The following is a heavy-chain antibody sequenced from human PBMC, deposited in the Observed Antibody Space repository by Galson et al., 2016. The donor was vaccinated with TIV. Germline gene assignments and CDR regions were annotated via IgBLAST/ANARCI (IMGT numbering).Heavy chain of an antibody. D-gene: IGHD3-22*01. J-gene: IGHJ5*02. CDR1: GGSINSGSYY. Sequence: SETLSLTCAASGGSINSGSYYWSWIRQPPGKGLEWLGNICHTETTYYNPSLESRVSISVDTSKNQFSLRLSSVTAADTAVYYCVRIGMLRESCSCYACPGIFDTWGQGILVTVSS. CDR3: VRIGMLRESCSCYACPGIFDT. V-gene: IGHV4-39*07. CDR2: ICHTETT.